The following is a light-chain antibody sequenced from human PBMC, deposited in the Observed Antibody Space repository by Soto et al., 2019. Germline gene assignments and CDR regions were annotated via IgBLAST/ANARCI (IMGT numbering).Light chain of an antibody. CDR1: HSVANNY. J-gene: IGKJ1*01. V-gene: IGKV3-20*01. CDR3: QAYGGSPPWT. CDR2: AAS. Sequence: IVLAQSPATLSLSPGESATISCRASHSVANNYLAWYQQKHGQAPRLLIFAASSRATGVPHRFSASGSGTDFTPPIRRLEPEDFAGYFCQAYGGSPPWTFGQGTKVDSK.